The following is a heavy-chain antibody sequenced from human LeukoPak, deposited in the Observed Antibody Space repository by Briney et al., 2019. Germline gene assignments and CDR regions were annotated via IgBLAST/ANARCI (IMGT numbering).Heavy chain of an antibody. CDR1: GSTFSSYS. D-gene: IGHD5-24*01. CDR2: ISSSSSYI. CDR3: AKSRGWLQLWEY. J-gene: IGHJ4*02. V-gene: IGHV3-21*01. Sequence: GQSLRLSCAASGSTFSSYSMNCVSQAPGKGLEWVSSISSSSSYIYYADSVKGRFTISSDNAKNSLYLQMNSLRAEDTAVYYCAKSRGWLQLWEYWGQGTLVTVSS.